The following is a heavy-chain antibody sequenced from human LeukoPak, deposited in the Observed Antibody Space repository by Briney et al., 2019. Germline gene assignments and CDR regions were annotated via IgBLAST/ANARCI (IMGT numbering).Heavy chain of an antibody. J-gene: IGHJ5*02. CDR3: ARDDPDHSSFDP. CDR1: GGTFSSYT. CDR2: IIPILGIA. D-gene: IGHD4-11*01. V-gene: IGHV1-69*04. Sequence: GASVKVSCKASGGTFSSYTISWVRQAPGQGLEWMGRIIPILGIANYAQKFQGRVTITADKSTSTAYMELSSLRSEDTAVYYCARDDPDHSSFDPCGQETLVTVSS.